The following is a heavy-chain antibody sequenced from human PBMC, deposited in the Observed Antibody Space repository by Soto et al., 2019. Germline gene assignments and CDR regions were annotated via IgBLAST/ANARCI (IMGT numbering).Heavy chain of an antibody. Sequence: QVQLQQWGAGLLKPSETLSLTCAVYGGSFSGYYWSWIRQPPGKGLEWIGEINHSGSTYYNPSLKSRVTISVDTSKNQFSLKLSSVTAADTAVYYCARDPYSSMGSYYYYYGMDVWGQGTTVTVSS. CDR3: ARDPYSSMGSYYYYYGMDV. J-gene: IGHJ6*02. V-gene: IGHV4-34*01. D-gene: IGHD6-19*01. CDR2: INHSGST. CDR1: GGSFSGYY.